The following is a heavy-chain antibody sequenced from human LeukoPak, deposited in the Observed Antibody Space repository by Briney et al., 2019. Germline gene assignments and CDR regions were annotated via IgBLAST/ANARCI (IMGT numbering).Heavy chain of an antibody. D-gene: IGHD3-9*01. Sequence: PSETLSLTCTVSGGSISSYYWSWIRQPPGKGLEWIGYIYYSGSTNYNPSLKSRVTISVDTSKNQFSLKLSSVTAADTAVYYCAREGRYDTLTGYGAFDIWGQGTMVTVSS. CDR3: AREGRYDTLTGYGAFDI. V-gene: IGHV4-59*01. CDR1: GGSISSYY. J-gene: IGHJ3*02. CDR2: IYYSGST.